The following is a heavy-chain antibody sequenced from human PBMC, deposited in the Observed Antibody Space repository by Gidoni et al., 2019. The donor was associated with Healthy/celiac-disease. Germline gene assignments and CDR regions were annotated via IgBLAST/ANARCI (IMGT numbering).Heavy chain of an antibody. V-gene: IGHV1-3*01. Sequence: QVQLVQSGAEVKKPGASVKVSCKASGYTFTSYAMHWVRQAPGQRLEWMGWINAGNGNTKYSQKFQGRVTITRDTSASTAYMELSSLRSEDTAVYYCARSLTTVTNGGYWGQGTLVTVSS. D-gene: IGHD4-17*01. CDR1: GYTFTSYA. CDR3: ARSLTTVTNGGY. CDR2: INAGNGNT. J-gene: IGHJ4*02.